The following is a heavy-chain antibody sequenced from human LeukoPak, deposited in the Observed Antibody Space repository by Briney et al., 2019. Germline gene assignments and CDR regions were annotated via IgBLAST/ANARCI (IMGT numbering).Heavy chain of an antibody. V-gene: IGHV3-53*01. J-gene: IGHJ4*02. CDR1: GFTVSSNY. Sequence: QSGGSLRLSCAASGFTVSSNYMSWVRQAPGKGLEWVSVIYSGGSTYYADSVKGRFTISRDNSKNTLYLQMNSLRAEDTAVYYCARANTYWLLYYFDYWGQGTLVTVSS. CDR3: ARANTYWLLYYFDY. D-gene: IGHD2-8*02. CDR2: IYSGGST.